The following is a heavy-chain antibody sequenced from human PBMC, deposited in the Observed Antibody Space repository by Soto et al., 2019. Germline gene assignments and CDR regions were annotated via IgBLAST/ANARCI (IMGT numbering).Heavy chain of an antibody. V-gene: IGHV4-34*01. CDR2: INHSGST. CDR1: GGSFSGYY. CDR3: AGRYSSSSYNWFDS. J-gene: IGHJ5*01. D-gene: IGHD6-6*01. Sequence: SETLSLTCAVYGGSFSGYYWSWIRQPPGKGLEWIGEINHSGSTNYNPSLKSRVTISVDTSKNQFSLKLSSVTAADTAVYYCAGRYSSSSYNWFDSWGQGTLVTVSS.